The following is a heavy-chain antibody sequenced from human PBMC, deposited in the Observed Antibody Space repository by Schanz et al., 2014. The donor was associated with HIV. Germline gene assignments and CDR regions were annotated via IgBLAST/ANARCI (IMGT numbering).Heavy chain of an antibody. V-gene: IGHV4-59*01. D-gene: IGHD3-9*01. Sequence: QVQLQESGPGLVKPSETLSLTCTVSGGSISGYYWSWIRQPPGKGLEWIGYIYDSGSTNYNPSLRSRLTISVDTSKNQFSLKLTSVTAADSAVYYCARGSGLTHCDFYGMDVWGQGTTVTVSS. CDR3: ARGSGLTHCDFYGMDV. CDR2: IYDSGST. J-gene: IGHJ6*02. CDR1: GGSISGYY.